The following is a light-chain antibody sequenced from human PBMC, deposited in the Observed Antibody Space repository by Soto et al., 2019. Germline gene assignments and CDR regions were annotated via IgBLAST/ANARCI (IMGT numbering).Light chain of an antibody. J-gene: IGLJ3*02. V-gene: IGLV2-14*01. CDR1: SSDVGGYNY. CDR2: EVS. CDR3: SSYTRSSTRV. Sequence: QSALTQPASVSGSPGQSITISCTGTSSDVGGYNYVSWYQQHPGKAPKLMIYEVSNRPSGVSNRFSGSKSGNTASLTISGIQAEDEADYYCSSYTRSSTRVFGGGTKVTVL.